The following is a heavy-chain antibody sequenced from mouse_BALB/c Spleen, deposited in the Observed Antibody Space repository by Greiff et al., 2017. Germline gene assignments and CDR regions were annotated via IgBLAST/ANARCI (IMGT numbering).Heavy chain of an antibody. V-gene: IGHV2-9*02. CDR3: ARDQRGGYGYFDV. CDR2: IWAGGST. Sequence: QVQLQQSGPGLVAPSQSLSITCTVSGFSLTSYGVHWVRQPPGKGLEWLGVIWAGGSTNYNSALMSRLSISKDNSKSQVFLKMNSLQTDDTAMYYCARDQRGGYGYFDVWGAGTTVTVSS. CDR1: GFSLTSYG. D-gene: IGHD2-2*01. J-gene: IGHJ1*01.